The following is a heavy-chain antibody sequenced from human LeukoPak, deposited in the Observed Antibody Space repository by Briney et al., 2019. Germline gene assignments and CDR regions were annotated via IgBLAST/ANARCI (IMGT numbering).Heavy chain of an antibody. CDR3: ARASYSYDINGWVPFDY. Sequence: SETLSLTCTVSGNSISSGDNYWSWIRQPAGKGLEWIGRIYTSGSTNYNPSLKSRVTISGDTSRNQFSLRLTSVTAADTAVYCCARASYSYDINGWVPFDYWGQGTLVTVSS. V-gene: IGHV4-61*02. CDR2: IYTSGST. D-gene: IGHD3-22*01. CDR1: GNSISSGDNY. J-gene: IGHJ4*02.